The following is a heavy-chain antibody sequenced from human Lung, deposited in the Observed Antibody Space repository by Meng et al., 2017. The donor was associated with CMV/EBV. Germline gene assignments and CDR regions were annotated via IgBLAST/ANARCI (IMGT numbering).Heavy chain of an antibody. V-gene: IGHV4-34*01. Sequence: SQXXSLTXAVYGGSFSGYYWSWIRQPPGKGLEWIGEINHSGSTNYNPSLKSRVTISVDTSKNQFSLKLSSVTAADTAVYYCARYGGVVVVPAAIPPDYLGQGXLVTVSS. CDR3: ARYGGVVVVPAAIPPDY. J-gene: IGHJ4*02. CDR1: GGSFSGYY. D-gene: IGHD2-2*02. CDR2: INHSGST.